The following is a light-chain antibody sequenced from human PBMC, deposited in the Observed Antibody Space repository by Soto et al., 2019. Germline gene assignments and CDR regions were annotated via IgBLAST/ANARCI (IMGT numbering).Light chain of an antibody. CDR2: SDD. CDR3: AAWNDNLNGPSYV. CDR1: GSNIGSNA. Sequence: QSVLTQPPSASGTPGQKVTISCSGSGSNIGSNAVNWYQQVPGTAPKLLIYSDDQRPSGVPDRFSGSKSGTSASLAISGLQSEDEADYICAAWNDNLNGPSYVFGTGTKVTVL. J-gene: IGLJ1*01. V-gene: IGLV1-44*01.